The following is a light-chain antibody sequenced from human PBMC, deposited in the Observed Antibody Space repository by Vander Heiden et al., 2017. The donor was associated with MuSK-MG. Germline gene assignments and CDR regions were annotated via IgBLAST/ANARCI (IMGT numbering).Light chain of an antibody. J-gene: IGLJ2*01. CDR1: SSNNRAGDD. CDR3: QSYDSSLNGSV. V-gene: IGLV1-40*01. Sequence: QPVLTQPPSVSGDPGQGVTISCTGTSSNNRAGDDVHWYQRVTGIAPRLLIYGNNNRPSGVPAPYSDSKSGTSAALAITALQAEEEADYYCQSYDSSLNGSVFGGGTKQTVL. CDR2: GNN.